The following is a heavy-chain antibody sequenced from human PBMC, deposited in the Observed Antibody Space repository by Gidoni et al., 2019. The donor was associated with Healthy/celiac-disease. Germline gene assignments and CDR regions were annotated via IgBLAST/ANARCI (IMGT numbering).Heavy chain of an antibody. V-gene: IGHV3-53*01. CDR2: INSGGST. J-gene: IGHJ4*02. CDR3: ARVSADGSVAHDY. Sequence: EVQLVESGGCLIQPGGSLRLPCAASGFTVSSNYMSWVRQAPGKGLEWCSVINSGGSTYYADSVKGRFTISRDNSKNTLNLQMNSLRAEDTAVYYCARVSADGSVAHDYWGQGTLVTVSS. CDR1: GFTVSSNY. D-gene: IGHD6-19*01.